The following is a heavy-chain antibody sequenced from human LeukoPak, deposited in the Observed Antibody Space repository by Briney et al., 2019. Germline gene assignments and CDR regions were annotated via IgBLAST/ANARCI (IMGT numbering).Heavy chain of an antibody. CDR2: ISAYNGNT. Sequence: ASVKVSCKASGYTFTIYGISWVRQAPGQGLEWMGWISAYNGNTNYAQKLQGRVTMTTDTSTSTAYMELRSLRSDDTAVYYCARDEACSSTSCPSYYYYYGMDVWGQGTTVTVSS. V-gene: IGHV1-18*01. J-gene: IGHJ6*02. CDR3: ARDEACSSTSCPSYYYYYGMDV. CDR1: GYTFTIYG. D-gene: IGHD2-2*01.